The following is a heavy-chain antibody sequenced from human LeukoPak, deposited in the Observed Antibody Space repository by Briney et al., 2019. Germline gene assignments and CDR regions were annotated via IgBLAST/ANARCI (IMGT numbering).Heavy chain of an antibody. CDR3: ARSTTLKLRFLRYNWFDP. Sequence: ASVKVSCKASGGTFSSYAISWVRQAPGQGLEWMGGIIPIFGTANYAQKFQGRVTITADESTSTAYMELSSLRSEDTAVYYCARSTTLKLRFLRYNWFDPWGQGTLVTVSS. CDR2: IIPIFGTA. CDR1: GGTFSSYA. J-gene: IGHJ5*02. D-gene: IGHD3-3*01. V-gene: IGHV1-69*13.